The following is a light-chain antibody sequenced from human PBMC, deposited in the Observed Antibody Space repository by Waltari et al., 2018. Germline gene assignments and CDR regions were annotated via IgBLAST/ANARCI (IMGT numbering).Light chain of an antibody. V-gene: IGLV3-21*02. CDR1: NIGSKS. CDR2: DDS. CDR3: QVWDSGSGHPHVV. J-gene: IGLJ2*01. Sequence: SYVLTQPPSVSVAPGQTASLTCGAANIGSKSVHWYQQKAGQAPVLVVHDDSDRPSGIPERLSGSNSGNTATLTISRVEAGDEADFYCQVWDSGSGHPHVVFGGGTRLTVL.